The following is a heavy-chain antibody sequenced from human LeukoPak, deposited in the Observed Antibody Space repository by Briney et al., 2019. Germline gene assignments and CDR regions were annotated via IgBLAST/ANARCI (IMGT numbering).Heavy chain of an antibody. CDR2: INPNSGGT. D-gene: IGHD2-2*01. CDR1: GYTFTDYY. Sequence: ASVKVSCKASGYTFTDYYMHWVRQAPGQGLEWMGWINPNSGGTNYAQKFQGRVTMTRDTSISTAYMELSRLRSDDTAVYYCATEGPVVPAAVDYWGQGTLVTVSS. J-gene: IGHJ4*02. CDR3: ATEGPVVPAAVDY. V-gene: IGHV1-2*02.